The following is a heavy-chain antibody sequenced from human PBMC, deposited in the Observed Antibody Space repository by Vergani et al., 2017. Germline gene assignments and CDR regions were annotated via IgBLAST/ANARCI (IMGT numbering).Heavy chain of an antibody. CDR1: GFTFSSYG. J-gene: IGHJ4*02. CDR2: IWYDGSNK. V-gene: IGHV3-33*08. CDR3: ARGPVTFGGVIAAYYFDY. Sequence: QVQLVESGGGVVQPGRSLRLSCAASGFTFSSYGMHWVRQAPGKGLEWVAVIWYDGSNKYSADSVKGRFTISRDNSKNTLYLQMNSLRAEDTAVYYCARGPVTFGGVIAAYYFDYWGQGTLVTVSS. D-gene: IGHD3-16*02.